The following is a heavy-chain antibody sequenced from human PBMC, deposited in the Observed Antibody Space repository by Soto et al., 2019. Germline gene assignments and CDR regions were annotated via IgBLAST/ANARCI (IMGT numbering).Heavy chain of an antibody. D-gene: IGHD1-1*01. CDR2: IYYSGST. Sequence: SETLSLTCTVSGGSISSGDYYWSWIRQPPGKGLEWIGYIYYSGSTYYNPSLKSRVTISVDTYKNQFSLKLSSVTAADTAVYYCARTRPSTINDYYFDYWGRGTLVTVSS. V-gene: IGHV4-30-4*01. CDR1: GGSISSGDYY. J-gene: IGHJ4*02. CDR3: ARTRPSTINDYYFDY.